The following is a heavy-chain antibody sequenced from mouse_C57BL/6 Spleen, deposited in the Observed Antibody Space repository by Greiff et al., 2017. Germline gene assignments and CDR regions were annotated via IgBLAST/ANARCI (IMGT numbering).Heavy chain of an antibody. CDR3: ARVGYGSSFAY. V-gene: IGHV1-69*01. CDR1: GYTFTSYW. D-gene: IGHD1-1*01. CDR2: IDPSDSYT. Sequence: QVQLQQPGAELVMPGASVKLSCKASGYTFTSYWMHWVKQRPGQGLEWIGEIDPSDSYTNYNQKFKGKSTLTVDKSSSTAYMQLSSLTSEDSAVYYCARVGYGSSFAYWGQGTLVTVSA. J-gene: IGHJ3*01.